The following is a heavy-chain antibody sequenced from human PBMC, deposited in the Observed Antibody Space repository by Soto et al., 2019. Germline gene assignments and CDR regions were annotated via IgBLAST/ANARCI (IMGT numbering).Heavy chain of an antibody. CDR3: AVESTRGIAVAGGTFDP. CDR2: IYHSGST. V-gene: IGHV4-30-2*01. CDR1: GGSISSGGYS. Sequence: SEPLSLTCAVSGGSISSGGYSWSWIRQPPGKGLEWIGYIYHSGSTYYNPSLKSRVTISVDRSKNQFSLKLSSVTAADTAVYYCAVESTRGIAVAGGTFDPWGQGTLVTVSS. J-gene: IGHJ5*02. D-gene: IGHD6-19*01.